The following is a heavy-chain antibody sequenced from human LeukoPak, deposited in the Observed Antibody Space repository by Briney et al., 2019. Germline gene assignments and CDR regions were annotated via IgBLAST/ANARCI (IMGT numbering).Heavy chain of an antibody. CDR3: ARAYYYGSGSYYSN. D-gene: IGHD3-10*01. CDR2: IKQDGGEK. CDR1: GFLFNNYW. J-gene: IGHJ4*02. Sequence: GSLQLSCSASGFLFNNYWMSWVRPAPGKGLEWVANIKQDGGEKYFMDSVKGRFTISRDNARNSLYLQMNSLRAEDTAVYYCARAYYYGSGSYYSNWGQGTLVTVSS. V-gene: IGHV3-7*04.